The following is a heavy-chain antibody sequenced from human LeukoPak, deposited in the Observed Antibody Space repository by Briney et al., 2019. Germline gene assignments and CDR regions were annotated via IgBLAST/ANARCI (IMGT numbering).Heavy chain of an antibody. CDR1: GFTFSSYA. V-gene: IGHV3-30*04. J-gene: IGHJ6*03. CDR2: ISYDGSNK. Sequence: GGSLRLSCAASGFTFSSYAMHWVRQAPGKGLEWVAVISYDGSNKYYADSVKGRFTISRDNSKNTLYLQMNSLRAEDTAVYYCARDRTTGTTYYYYYYMDVWGKGTTVTVSS. CDR3: ARDRTTGTTYYYYYYMDV. D-gene: IGHD1-1*01.